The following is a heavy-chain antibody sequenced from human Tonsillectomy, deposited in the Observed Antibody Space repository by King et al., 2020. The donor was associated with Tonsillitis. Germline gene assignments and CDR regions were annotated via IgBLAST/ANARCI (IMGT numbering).Heavy chain of an antibody. Sequence: VQLVESGGGLVQPGGSLRLSCAASGFTFSSYWMSWFRQAPGKGLEWVANIKQDGSEKYYVDSVEGRFTISRDNAENSLYLQMNSLRAEDTAVYYCAGSRWLQLRYYFDSWGQGTLVTVSS. D-gene: IGHD5-24*01. CDR3: AGSRWLQLRYYFDS. V-gene: IGHV3-7*01. CDR1: GFTFSSYW. CDR2: IKQDGSEK. J-gene: IGHJ4*02.